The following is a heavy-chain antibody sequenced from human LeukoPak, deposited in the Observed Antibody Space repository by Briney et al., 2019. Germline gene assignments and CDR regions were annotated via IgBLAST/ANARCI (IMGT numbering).Heavy chain of an antibody. CDR2: INHSGST. CDR3: ARRPVVVPAASGYYYYMDV. J-gene: IGHJ6*03. Sequence: PSETLSLTCAVYGGSFSGYYWSWIRQPPGKGLEWIGEINHSGSTNYNPSPKSRVTISVDTSKNQFSLKLSSVTAADTAVYYCARRPVVVPAASGYYYYMDVWGKGTTVTISS. V-gene: IGHV4-34*01. CDR1: GGSFSGYY. D-gene: IGHD2-2*01.